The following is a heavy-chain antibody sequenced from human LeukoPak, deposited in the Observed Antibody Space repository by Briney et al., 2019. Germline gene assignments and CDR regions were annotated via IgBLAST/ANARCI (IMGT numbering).Heavy chain of an antibody. Sequence: SETLSLTCTVSGGSISSYYWSWIRQPPGKGLEWIGYIYYSGSTNYNPSLKSRVTISVDTSKNQFSLKLSSVTAADTAVYYCAGDASVAGGFDYWGQGTLVTVSS. V-gene: IGHV4-59*01. D-gene: IGHD6-19*01. CDR1: GGSISSYY. CDR3: AGDASVAGGFDY. CDR2: IYYSGST. J-gene: IGHJ4*02.